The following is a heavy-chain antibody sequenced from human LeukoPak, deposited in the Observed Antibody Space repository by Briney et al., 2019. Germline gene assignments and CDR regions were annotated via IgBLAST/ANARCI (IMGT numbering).Heavy chain of an antibody. V-gene: IGHV4-34*01. CDR2: INHSGST. Sequence: SETLSLTCAVYGGSFSGYYWSWIRQPPGKGLEWIGEINHSGSTNYNPSLKSRVTISVDTSKNQFSLKLSSVTAAGTAVYYCARNAGGQQLFYYYYGMDVWGQGTTVTVSS. J-gene: IGHJ6*02. CDR3: ARNAGGQQLFYYYYGMDV. CDR1: GGSFSGYY. D-gene: IGHD6-13*01.